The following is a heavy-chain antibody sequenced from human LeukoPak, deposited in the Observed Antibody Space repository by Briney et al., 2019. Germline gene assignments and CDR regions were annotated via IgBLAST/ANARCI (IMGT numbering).Heavy chain of an antibody. CDR2: IYYSGST. J-gene: IGHJ5*02. V-gene: IGHV4-59*12. CDR3: ARGHFSRWFDP. CDR1: GGSISSYY. Sequence: PSETLSLTCTVSGGSISSYYWSWIRQPPGKGLEWIGYIYYSGSTNYNPSLKSRVTISVDTSKNQFSLKLSSVTAADTAVYYCARGHFSRWFDPWGQGTLVTVSS.